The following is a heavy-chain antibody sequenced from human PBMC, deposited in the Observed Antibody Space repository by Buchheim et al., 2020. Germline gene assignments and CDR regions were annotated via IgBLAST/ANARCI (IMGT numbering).Heavy chain of an antibody. V-gene: IGHV3-48*01. Sequence: EVQLVESGGGLVQPGGSLRLSCAASGFTFSSYSMNWVRQAPGKGLEWVSYISSSRSTIYYADSVKGRFTISRDHAKNSLYLQMNTLRAEDTAVYYCARGQYYYDIDYWGQGTL. J-gene: IGHJ4*02. CDR1: GFTFSSYS. D-gene: IGHD3-22*01. CDR2: ISSSRSTI. CDR3: ARGQYYYDIDY.